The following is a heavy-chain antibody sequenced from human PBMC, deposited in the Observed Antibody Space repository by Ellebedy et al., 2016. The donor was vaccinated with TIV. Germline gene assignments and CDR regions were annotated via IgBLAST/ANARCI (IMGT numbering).Heavy chain of an antibody. J-gene: IGHJ6*02. CDR3: ARRYCSGGSCYHYDYGMDV. Sequence: MPGGSLRLSCTVSGDSISNYYWSWIRQPPGKGLEWIGHIYNTGSTNYNPSLKSRVTISVDTSKYQFSLKLTSVTAADTAVYYCARRYCSGGSCYHYDYGMDVWGQGTTVTVSS. D-gene: IGHD2-15*01. CDR2: IYNTGST. CDR1: GDSISNYY. V-gene: IGHV4-59*12.